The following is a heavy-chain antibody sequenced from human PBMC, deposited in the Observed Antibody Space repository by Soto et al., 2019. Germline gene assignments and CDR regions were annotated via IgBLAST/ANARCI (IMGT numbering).Heavy chain of an antibody. CDR1: GYTFTSYA. J-gene: IGHJ6*02. CDR3: ARDWNIVVVLSFGMDV. V-gene: IGHV1-3*01. D-gene: IGHD2-2*01. Sequence: RASVKVSCKASGYTFTSYAMHWVRQAPGQRLEWMGWINAGNGNTKYSQKFQGRVTITRDTSASTAYMELSSLRSEDTAVYYCARDWNIVVVLSFGMDVWGQGTTVTVSS. CDR2: INAGNGNT.